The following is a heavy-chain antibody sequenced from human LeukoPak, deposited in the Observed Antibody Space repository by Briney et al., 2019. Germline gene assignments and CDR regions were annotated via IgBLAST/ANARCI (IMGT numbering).Heavy chain of an antibody. CDR1: GLPFSNPP. D-gene: IGHD3-16*01. Sequence: PGGSLRHSCEASGLPFSNPPMGWVRQAPGKGLEWVSAVRASGNYTYYADSAMGRFTISRDNSKNTLFLQMNSLRAEDTALYYCVKDGSWGDYYFYFCRDVWGKGTTVSVSS. CDR2: VRASGNYT. J-gene: IGHJ6*03. CDR3: VKDGSWGDYYFYFCRDV. V-gene: IGHV3-23*01.